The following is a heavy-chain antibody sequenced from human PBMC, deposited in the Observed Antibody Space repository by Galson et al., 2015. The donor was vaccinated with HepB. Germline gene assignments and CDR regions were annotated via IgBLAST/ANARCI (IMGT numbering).Heavy chain of an antibody. J-gene: IGHJ2*01. Sequence: SVKVSCKASGGTFSSYTISWVRQAPGQGLEWMGRIIPILGIANYAQKFQGRVTITADKSTSTAYMELSSLRSEDTAVYYCATGLAGNWYFDLWGRGTLVTVSS. CDR1: GGTFSSYT. CDR2: IIPILGIA. V-gene: IGHV1-69*02. D-gene: IGHD1-14*01. CDR3: ATGLAGNWYFDL.